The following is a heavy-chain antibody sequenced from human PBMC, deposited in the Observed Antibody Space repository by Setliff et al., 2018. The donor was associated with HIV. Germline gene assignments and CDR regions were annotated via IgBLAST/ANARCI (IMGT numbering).Heavy chain of an antibody. J-gene: IGHJ4*02. CDR2: ISNSGSFI. D-gene: IGHD3-22*01. Sequence: PGGSLRLSCTASGFTFSIYSMNWVRQAPGKGLEWVSSISNSGSFIYYADSVKGRFTISRDNAKNSLSLQMSSLRAEDTAVYYCAIHFDTSGHYSPIDSWGQGTLVTVSS. V-gene: IGHV3-21*01. CDR1: GFTFSIYS. CDR3: AIHFDTSGHYSPIDS.